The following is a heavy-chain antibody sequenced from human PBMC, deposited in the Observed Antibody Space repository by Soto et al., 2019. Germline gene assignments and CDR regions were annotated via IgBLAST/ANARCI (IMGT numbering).Heavy chain of an antibody. Sequence: GASVKVSCKASGGTFSSYAISWVRQAPGQGLEWMGWISAYNGNTNYAQKLQGRVTMTTDTSTSTAYMELRSLRSDDTAVYYCARGLAVAGKGPWGQGTLVTVSS. D-gene: IGHD6-19*01. J-gene: IGHJ5*02. CDR3: ARGLAVAGKGP. CDR2: ISAYNGNT. CDR1: GGTFSSYA. V-gene: IGHV1-18*01.